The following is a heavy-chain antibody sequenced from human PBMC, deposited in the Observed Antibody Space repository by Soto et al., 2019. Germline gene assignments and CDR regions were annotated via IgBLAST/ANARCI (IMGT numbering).Heavy chain of an antibody. CDR2: IDWDDDK. V-gene: IGHV2-70*11. J-gene: IGHJ4*02. CDR3: ARMRWNSYYPDY. CDR1: GLSLNTTGVC. D-gene: IGHD1-7*01. Sequence: SGPTLVNPTQTLTLTCTLSGLSLNTTGVCVKWIRQAPGKALEWLARIDWDDDKYYSASLRTRLTISKDTSKNQVVLTMTNMDHMDSATYYCARMRWNSYYPDYWGQGTPVTVSS.